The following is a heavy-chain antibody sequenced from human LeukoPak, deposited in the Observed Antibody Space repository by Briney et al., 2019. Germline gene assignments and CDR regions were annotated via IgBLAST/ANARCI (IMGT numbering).Heavy chain of an antibody. D-gene: IGHD6-13*01. Sequence: TASETLSLTCAVSGGSISSGGYSWSWIRQPPGKGLEWIGYIYHSGSTYYNPSLKSRVTISVDRSKNQFSLKLSSVTAADTAVYYCARHIGYRAVFSGYYYYMDVWGKGTTVTVSS. J-gene: IGHJ6*03. CDR3: ARHIGYRAVFSGYYYYMDV. CDR2: IYHSGST. V-gene: IGHV4-30-2*01. CDR1: GGSISSGGYS.